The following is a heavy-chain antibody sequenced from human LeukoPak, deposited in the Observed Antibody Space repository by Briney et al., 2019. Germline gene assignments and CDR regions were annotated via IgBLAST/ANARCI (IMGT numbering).Heavy chain of an antibody. Sequence: GGSLRLSCAASGFTFSTYTMYWVRHPPGKRLEWVSIIGNNGGGIYYADPVKGRFTISRDNFKNALYLQMNSLRVEDTAVYYCAIDPNWGTHSWGQGVLVTVSS. CDR2: IGNNGGGI. J-gene: IGHJ4*02. D-gene: IGHD7-27*01. V-gene: IGHV3-23*01. CDR1: GFTFSTYT. CDR3: AIDPNWGTHS.